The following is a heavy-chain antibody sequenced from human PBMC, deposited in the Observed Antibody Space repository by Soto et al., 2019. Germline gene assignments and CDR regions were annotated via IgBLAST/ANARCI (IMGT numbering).Heavy chain of an antibody. CDR2: MYTGGT. Sequence: GGSLRLSCAVSEIIVSVNYMSWVRQAPGKGLEWVSTMYTGGTDYADSVKGRFTISRDNSKNTLYLQMDRLRAEDTATYYCARPHSERYPWAFDIWGQGTMVTVSS. D-gene: IGHD1-26*01. J-gene: IGHJ3*02. CDR3: ARPHSERYPWAFDI. CDR1: EIIVSVNY. V-gene: IGHV3-53*01.